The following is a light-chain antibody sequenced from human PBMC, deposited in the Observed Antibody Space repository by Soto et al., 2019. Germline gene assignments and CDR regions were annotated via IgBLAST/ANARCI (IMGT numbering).Light chain of an antibody. CDR1: SSDVGGYNY. J-gene: IGLJ1*01. Sequence: QSALTRPPSASGSPGQSVTISCTGTSSDVGGYNYVSWYQQHPGKAPRLMIYEVSKRPSGVPDRFSGSRSGNTASLTVSGLQAEDEADYYCSSYAGSNHPYVFGTGTKLTVL. CDR3: SSYAGSNHPYV. V-gene: IGLV2-8*01. CDR2: EVS.